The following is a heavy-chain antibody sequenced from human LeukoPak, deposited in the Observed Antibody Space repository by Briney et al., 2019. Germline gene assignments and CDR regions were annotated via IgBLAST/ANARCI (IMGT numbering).Heavy chain of an antibody. Sequence: PSETLSLTCTVSGGSISSYYWSWIRQPPGKGLEWIGYIYYSGSTNYKSSLKSRVTISVDTSKNQFSLKLSSVTAADTAVYYCARDPAGAFDIWGQGTMVTVSS. CDR1: GGSISSYY. D-gene: IGHD2-2*01. CDR3: ARDPAGAFDI. V-gene: IGHV4-59*01. CDR2: IYYSGST. J-gene: IGHJ3*02.